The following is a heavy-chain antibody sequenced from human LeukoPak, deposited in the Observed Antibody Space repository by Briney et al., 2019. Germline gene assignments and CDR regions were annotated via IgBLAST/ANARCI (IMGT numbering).Heavy chain of an antibody. J-gene: IGHJ6*02. Sequence: GGSLRLSCAASGFTFSSYAMSWVRQAPGKGLEWVSAISGSGGSTYYADSVKGRFTISRDNAKNSLYLQMNSLRAEDTAVYYCARLVRRHGMDVWGQGTTVTVSS. CDR3: ARLVRRHGMDV. D-gene: IGHD6-6*01. CDR2: ISGSGGST. CDR1: GFTFSSYA. V-gene: IGHV3-23*01.